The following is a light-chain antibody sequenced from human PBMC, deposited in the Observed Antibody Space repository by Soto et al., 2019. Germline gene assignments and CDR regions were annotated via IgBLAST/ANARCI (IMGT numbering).Light chain of an antibody. J-gene: IGLJ2*01. V-gene: IGLV1-47*01. CDR3: VSWDGTLNSVL. CDR2: GTH. CDR1: SSNIGSNF. Sequence: QSVLTQPPSASGTPGLRVTISCSGSSSNIGSNFVYWYQHLPGAAPNLLIYGTHQRPSGVPDRFSASKSGASASLAISGLRSEDEADYYCVSWDGTLNSVLFGGGTKLTVL.